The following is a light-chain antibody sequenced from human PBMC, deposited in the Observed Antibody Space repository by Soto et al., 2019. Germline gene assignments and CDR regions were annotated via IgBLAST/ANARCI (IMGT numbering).Light chain of an antibody. CDR1: SGHSNYA. CDR2: LNSDGSH. CDR3: QTWGSGTVV. J-gene: IGLJ2*01. V-gene: IGLV4-69*01. Sequence: QPVLTQSPSASASLGASVKLTCTLSSGHSNYAIAWHQQQSEKGPRYLMKLNSDGSHSKGDGIPDRFSGSSSGAERYLTISSHQSEDEADYYCQTWGSGTVVFGGGIKLTVL.